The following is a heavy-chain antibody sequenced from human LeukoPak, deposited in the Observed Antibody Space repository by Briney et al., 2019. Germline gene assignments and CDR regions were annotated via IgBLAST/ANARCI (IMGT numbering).Heavy chain of an antibody. V-gene: IGHV3-48*04. J-gene: IGHJ6*03. D-gene: IGHD3-16*01. CDR1: GFTFSSYG. Sequence: GGSLRLSCAASGFTFSSYGMHWVRQAPGKGLEWVSYISSSGSTIYYADSVKGRFTISRDNAKNSLYLQMNSLRAEDTAVYYCARDLGDYVWGSFHGYMDVWGKGTTVTISS. CDR3: ARDLGDYVWGSFHGYMDV. CDR2: ISSSGSTI.